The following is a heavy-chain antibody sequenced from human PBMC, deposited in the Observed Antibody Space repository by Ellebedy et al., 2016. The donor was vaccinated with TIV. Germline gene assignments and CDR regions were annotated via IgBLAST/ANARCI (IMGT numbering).Heavy chain of an antibody. J-gene: IGHJ6*02. CDR2: FYYSGIT. Sequence: MPSETLSLTCAVSGRSISSSFWTWIRQPPGKALEWIAYFYYSGITSYSPSLKSRVTLSLDTSKNQFSLKLTSVTAADTAVYYCARQWDYYDSSGYYRGVEEGKYGMDVWGQGTTVTVSS. CDR3: ARQWDYYDSSGYYRGVEEGKYGMDV. V-gene: IGHV4-59*08. CDR1: GRSISSSF. D-gene: IGHD3-22*01.